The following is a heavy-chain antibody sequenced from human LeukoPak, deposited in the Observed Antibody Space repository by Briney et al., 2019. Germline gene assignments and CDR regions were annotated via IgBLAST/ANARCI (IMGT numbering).Heavy chain of an antibody. CDR1: GGSLSSYY. V-gene: IGHV4-59*08. Sequence: SETLSLTCTVSGGSLSSYYWSWIRQPPGKGLEGIGYMYYSGSTDYNHSLKSRVTLSVDTSNNHFSLNLYSVTAADTAVYYCARKSLTGRFNDYDVWSFDLWGRGTLVTVSS. D-gene: IGHD5-12*01. J-gene: IGHJ2*01. CDR3: ARKSLTGRFNDYDVWSFDL. CDR2: MYYSGST.